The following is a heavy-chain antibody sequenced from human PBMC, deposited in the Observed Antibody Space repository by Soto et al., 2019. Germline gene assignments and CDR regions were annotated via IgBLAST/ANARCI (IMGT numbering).Heavy chain of an antibody. Sequence: QVQLQQSGPGLVKPSQTLSLTCAISGASVSSNDAVWNWIRQSPSRGLEWLGRTYYRSIWQTEYAGSVKGRMTINPDASKNQFSLQLNSVTPEDTAMYYCARLVGNSWLDHWGQGTLVTVSA. V-gene: IGHV6-1*01. CDR1: GASVSSNDAV. CDR2: TYYRSIWQT. D-gene: IGHD6-6*01. J-gene: IGHJ5*02. CDR3: ARLVGNSWLDH.